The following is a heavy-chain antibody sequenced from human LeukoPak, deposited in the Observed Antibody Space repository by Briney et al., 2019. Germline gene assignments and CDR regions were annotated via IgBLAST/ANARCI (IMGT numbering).Heavy chain of an antibody. V-gene: IGHV4-59*12. CDR3: AATMVRGVHTHFDY. Sequence: SETLSLTCTVSGGSITNYYRSWIRQPPGKGLEWIGYVYYSGSTNYNPSLKSRVTISVDTSKSQFSLKLSSVTAADTAVYYCAATMVRGVHTHFDYWGQGTLVTVSS. CDR1: GGSITNYY. CDR2: VYYSGST. D-gene: IGHD3-10*01. J-gene: IGHJ4*02.